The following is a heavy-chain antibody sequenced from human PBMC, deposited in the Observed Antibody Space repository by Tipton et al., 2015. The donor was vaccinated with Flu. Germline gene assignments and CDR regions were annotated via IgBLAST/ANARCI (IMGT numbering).Heavy chain of an antibody. CDR1: GGSFSESY. J-gene: IGHJ4*02. CDR2: MYGRTREF. D-gene: IGHD2-15*01. CDR3: ARGYVTSWPFDY. Sequence: TLSLTCSVSVSGGSFSESYWSWIRQPAGKGLEWIGRMYGRTREFNYNPSLKSRVTMSVDTSNNRFSLRLTSVTAADTAVYYCARGYVTSWPFDYWGQGILVTVSS. V-gene: IGHV4-4*07.